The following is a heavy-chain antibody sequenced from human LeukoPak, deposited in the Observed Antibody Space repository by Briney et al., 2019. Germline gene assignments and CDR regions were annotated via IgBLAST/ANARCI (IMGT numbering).Heavy chain of an antibody. D-gene: IGHD2-2*01. Sequence: PSETLSLTCAVSGYSISSGYYWGWIRQPPGKGLEWIGSIYHSGSTYYNPSLKSRVTISVDTSKNQFSLKLSSVTAADTAVYYCARPRYCGSTSCRGAFDIWGQGTMVTVSS. CDR2: IYHSGST. CDR3: ARPRYCGSTSCRGAFDI. CDR1: GYSISSGYY. J-gene: IGHJ3*02. V-gene: IGHV4-38-2*01.